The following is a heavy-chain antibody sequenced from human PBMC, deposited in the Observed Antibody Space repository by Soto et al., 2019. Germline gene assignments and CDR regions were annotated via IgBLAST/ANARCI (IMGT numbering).Heavy chain of an antibody. D-gene: IGHD1-26*01. CDR1: GFTLSGSA. V-gene: IGHV3-73*02. J-gene: IGHJ4*02. CDR3: TRSGGSYSFGY. Sequence: EVQLVESGGGLVQPGESLKLSCAASGFTLSGSAVHWVRQASGKGMEWVGRIRSKTHSYATEYIASVKGRFTMSRDDSNNTAYLQMNGLKTDDTAVYYCTRSGGSYSFGYWGQGPLVTVSA. CDR2: IRSKTHSYAT.